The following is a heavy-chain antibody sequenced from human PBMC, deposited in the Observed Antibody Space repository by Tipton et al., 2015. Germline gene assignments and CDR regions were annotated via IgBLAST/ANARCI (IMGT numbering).Heavy chain of an antibody. J-gene: IGHJ2*01. V-gene: IGHV4-59*12. CDR1: GGSISNYY. D-gene: IGHD6-19*01. CDR3: ARGHYVSGWYSHYFDL. Sequence: TLSLTCTVSGGSISNYYWNWIRQPPGKGLEWIGYISYSGSPNYNPSLRRRFTISVDASKNQFSLQLSSITAADTAVYYCARGHYVSGWYSHYFDLWGRGSLVTVSS. CDR2: ISYSGSP.